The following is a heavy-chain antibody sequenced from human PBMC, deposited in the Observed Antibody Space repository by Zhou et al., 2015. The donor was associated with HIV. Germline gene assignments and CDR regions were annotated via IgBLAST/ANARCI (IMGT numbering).Heavy chain of an antibody. D-gene: IGHD3-10*01. Sequence: QVQLVESGGGVVQPGRSLRLSCAASGFTFRNYGMHWVRQAPGKGLEWVAFIRYDGSNKYYGDSVQGRFTISRDNSKNTLNLEMNSLRIEDTAVYYCAKDSEDRTYDSGSYRGMDVWGQGTTVTVSS. V-gene: IGHV3-33*03. CDR2: IRYDGSNK. CDR3: AKDSEDRTYDSGSYRGMDV. J-gene: IGHJ6*02. CDR1: GFTFRNYG.